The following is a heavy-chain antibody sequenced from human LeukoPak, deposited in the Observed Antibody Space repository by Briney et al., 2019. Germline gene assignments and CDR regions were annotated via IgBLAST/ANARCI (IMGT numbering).Heavy chain of an antibody. J-gene: IGHJ4*02. CDR2: VNTNTGNP. CDR3: ARDLRGQQLGGDY. CDR1: GYTFTTYG. D-gene: IGHD6-13*01. Sequence: ASVKVSCKASGYTFTTYGVNWVRQALGQGLEWMGWVNTNTGNPTYGQGFTGRFVFSLDTSVSTAYLQISSLKAEDSAVYYCARDLRGQQLGGDYWGQGTLVTVSS. V-gene: IGHV7-4-1*02.